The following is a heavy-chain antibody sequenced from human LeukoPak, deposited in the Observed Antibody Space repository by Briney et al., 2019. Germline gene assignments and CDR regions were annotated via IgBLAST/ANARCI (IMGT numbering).Heavy chain of an antibody. CDR1: GYTFTSYY. D-gene: IGHD5-18*01. V-gene: IGHV1-46*01. CDR2: INPSGGST. CDR3: ARDLQLWFYYYYYGMDV. J-gene: IGHJ6*02. Sequence: GASVKVSCKASGYTFTSYYMHWVRQAPGQGLEWMGVINPSGGSTSYAQKFQGRVTMTRDTSTSTVYMELSSLRSEDTAVYYCARDLQLWFYYYYYGMDVWGQGTTVTVSS.